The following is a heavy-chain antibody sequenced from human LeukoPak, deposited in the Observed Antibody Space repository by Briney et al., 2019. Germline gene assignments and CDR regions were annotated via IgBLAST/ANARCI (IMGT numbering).Heavy chain of an antibody. Sequence: PGGSLRLSCAASGFTFSSYEMNWVRQAPGKGLEWVSYISSSGSTIYYADSVKGRFTISRDNAKNSLYLQMNSLRAEDTALYYCARKFHAFDIWGQGTMVTVSS. J-gene: IGHJ3*02. CDR2: ISSSGSTI. CDR1: GFTFSSYE. CDR3: ARKFHAFDI. V-gene: IGHV3-48*03.